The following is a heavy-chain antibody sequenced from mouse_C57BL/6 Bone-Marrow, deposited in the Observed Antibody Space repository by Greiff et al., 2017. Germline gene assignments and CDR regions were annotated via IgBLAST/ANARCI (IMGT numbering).Heavy chain of an antibody. CDR3: TRGGYWYFDV. V-gene: IGHV1-15*01. J-gene: IGHJ1*03. CDR2: IDPETGGT. CDR1: GYTFTDYE. Sequence: QVQLQQSGAELVRPGASVTLSCKASGYTFTDYEMHWVKQTPVHGLEWIGAIDPETGGTAYNQKFKGKAILTADKSSITAYMELRSLTSEDSAVYYCTRGGYWYFDVWGTGTTVTVSS.